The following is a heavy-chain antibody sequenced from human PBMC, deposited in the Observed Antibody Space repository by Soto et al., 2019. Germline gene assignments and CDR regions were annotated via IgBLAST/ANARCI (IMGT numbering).Heavy chain of an antibody. J-gene: IGHJ4*02. CDR2: ISPYNGDT. D-gene: IGHD2-15*01. CDR1: GYTFTTYG. V-gene: IGHV1-18*03. CDR3: ARTPRAQMIVLEAATRFDY. Sequence: QVQLVQSGAEVKRPGASVKVSCKASGYTFTTYGFNWVRQAPGQGLEWMGWISPYNGDTNYAQNFQGRVTLTTDTSTSTAYMELRSLTSDDMAIYYCARTPRAQMIVLEAATRFDYWGQGTLVTVSS.